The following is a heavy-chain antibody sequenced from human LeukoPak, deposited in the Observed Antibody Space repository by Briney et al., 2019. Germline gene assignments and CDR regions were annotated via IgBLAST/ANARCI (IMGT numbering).Heavy chain of an antibody. V-gene: IGHV3-23*01. Sequence: GGSLRLSCAASGFTFSSYAMSWVRQAPGKGLQWVSAISGVGDSTYYADSVRGRFTISRDNSKNTLYLEVNSLRAEDTAVYYCAKDLHNWNDGYFDYWGQGTLATVSS. CDR1: GFTFSSYA. D-gene: IGHD1-20*01. CDR3: AKDLHNWNDGYFDY. J-gene: IGHJ4*02. CDR2: ISGVGDST.